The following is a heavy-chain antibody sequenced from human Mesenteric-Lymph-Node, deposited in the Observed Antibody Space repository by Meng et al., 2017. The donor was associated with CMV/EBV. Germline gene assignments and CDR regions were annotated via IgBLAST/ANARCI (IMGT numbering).Heavy chain of an antibody. J-gene: IGHJ3*02. V-gene: IGHV3-48*04. CDR3: ARDPHVLGYAFDI. Sequence: GESLKISCEASGFSLSSYTMSWVRQAPGKGLEWVSYISDSGTIFYAGSVKGRFTISRDNAENSLYLQMNSLSVDDTAVYYCARDPHVLGYAFDIWGQGTMVTVSS. CDR1: GFSLSSYT. CDR2: ISDSGTI. D-gene: IGHD3-3*02.